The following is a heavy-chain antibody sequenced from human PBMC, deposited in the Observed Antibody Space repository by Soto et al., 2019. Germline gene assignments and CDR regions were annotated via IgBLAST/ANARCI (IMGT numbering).Heavy chain of an antibody. CDR2: IYWDDDK. J-gene: IGHJ5*02. Sequence: QITLKESGPTLVKPTQTLTLTCTFSGFSLSTSGVGVGWIRQPPGKALEWLALIYWDDDKRYSPSLKSRLTITKDTSKNQVVLTMTNMDPVDTATYYCARRYCNSTSCYNWFDPWGQGTLVTVSS. CDR3: ARRYCNSTSCYNWFDP. V-gene: IGHV2-5*02. D-gene: IGHD2-2*01. CDR1: GFSLSTSGVG.